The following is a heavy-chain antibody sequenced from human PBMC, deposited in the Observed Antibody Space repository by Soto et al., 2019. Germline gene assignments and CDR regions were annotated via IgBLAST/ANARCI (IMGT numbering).Heavy chain of an antibody. D-gene: IGHD1-26*01. J-gene: IGHJ5*02. V-gene: IGHV1-46*01. CDR3: ARDNSESNSWWFDP. CDR2: INPSGVTT. CDR1: GFIFSRYY. Sequence: GASVKVSCKASGFIFSRYYMHWIRQAPGQGLEWMGIINPSGVTTDYAQKFQGRLTLTRDTSTSTVSMELRSLRSEDTAVYYCARDNSESNSWWFDPWGQGILVTVSS.